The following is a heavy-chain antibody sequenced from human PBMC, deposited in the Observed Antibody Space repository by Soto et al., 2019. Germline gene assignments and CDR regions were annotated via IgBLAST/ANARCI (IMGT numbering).Heavy chain of an antibody. J-gene: IGHJ4*02. CDR3: AKYRRTEAEGFTLDY. Sequence: ETLSLTCTVSGDSINHYYWSWIRQPPGKRPEWIGYIYYTGSTTYNPSLESRITMSVDTSRNQFSLKLSSVNAADTAVYYCAKYRRTEAEGFTLDYWGRGTLVTVSS. V-gene: IGHV4-59*01. CDR2: IYYTGST. D-gene: IGHD6-13*01. CDR1: GDSINHYY.